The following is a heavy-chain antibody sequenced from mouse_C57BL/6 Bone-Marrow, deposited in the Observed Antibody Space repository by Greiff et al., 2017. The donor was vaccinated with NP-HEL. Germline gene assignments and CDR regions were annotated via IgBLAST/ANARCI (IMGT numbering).Heavy chain of an antibody. D-gene: IGHD4-1*01. Sequence: QVQLQQSGAELARPGASVKLSCKASGYTFTSYGISWVKQRTGQGLEWIGEIYPRSGNTYYNEKFKGKATLTADKSSSTAYMELRSLTSEDSAVYFCARGSGLGSWFAYWGQGTLVTVSA. CDR1: GYTFTSYG. J-gene: IGHJ3*01. V-gene: IGHV1-81*01. CDR2: IYPRSGNT. CDR3: ARGSGLGSWFAY.